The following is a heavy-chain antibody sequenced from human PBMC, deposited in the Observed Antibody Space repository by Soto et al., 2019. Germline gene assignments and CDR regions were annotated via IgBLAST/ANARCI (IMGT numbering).Heavy chain of an antibody. CDR3: ARGGVLREWFREGRHYYYYYGMDV. D-gene: IGHD3-3*01. J-gene: IGHJ6*02. Sequence: PSETLSLTCTVSGGSISSGDYYWSWIRQPPGKGLEWIGYIYYSGSTYYNPSLKSRVTISVDTSKNQFSLKLSSVTAADTAVYYCARGGVLREWFREGRHYYYYYGMDVWGQGTTVTVSS. V-gene: IGHV4-30-4*01. CDR1: GGSISSGDYY. CDR2: IYYSGST.